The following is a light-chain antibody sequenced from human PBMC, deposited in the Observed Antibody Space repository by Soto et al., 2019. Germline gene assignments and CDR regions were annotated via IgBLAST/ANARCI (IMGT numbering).Light chain of an antibody. V-gene: IGKV3-15*01. J-gene: IGKJ2*01. CDR2: GAS. CDR3: QQYNNWPYT. Sequence: EIVMTQSPATLSVSPGERATLSCRASQTVSNNLAWYQQRLGQAPRLLIYGASTRATAIPARFSGSWSGTEFTLTISSLQSEDFAVYYCQQYNNWPYTFGRGTKLEIK. CDR1: QTVSNN.